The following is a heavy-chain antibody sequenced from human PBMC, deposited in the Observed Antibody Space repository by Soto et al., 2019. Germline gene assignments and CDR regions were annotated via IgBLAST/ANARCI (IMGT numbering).Heavy chain of an antibody. CDR3: ARHLQMNAVVVAATTWFDP. V-gene: IGHV4-39*01. J-gene: IGHJ5*02. Sequence: SETLSLTCTVSGGSISSSSYYWGWIRQPPGKGLEWIGSIYYSGSTYYNPSLKSRVTISVDTSKNQFPLKLSSVTAADTAVYYCARHLQMNAVVVAATTWFDPWGQGTLVTVSS. CDR1: GGSISSSSYY. CDR2: IYYSGST. D-gene: IGHD2-15*01.